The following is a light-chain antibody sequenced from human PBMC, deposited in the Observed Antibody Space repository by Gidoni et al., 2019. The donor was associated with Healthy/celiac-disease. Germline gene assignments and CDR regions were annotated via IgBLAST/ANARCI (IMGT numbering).Light chain of an antibody. Sequence: DIVMTQSPLSLPVTPGEPASISCRSSQSPLHSNGYNYLDWYLQKPGPSPQLLLYLGSTRASGVPDRFSGSGSGTDFTLKISRVEAEDVGVYYCMQALQTPLTFGGGTKVEIK. J-gene: IGKJ4*01. CDR1: QSPLHSNGYNY. CDR2: LGS. CDR3: MQALQTPLT. V-gene: IGKV2-28*01.